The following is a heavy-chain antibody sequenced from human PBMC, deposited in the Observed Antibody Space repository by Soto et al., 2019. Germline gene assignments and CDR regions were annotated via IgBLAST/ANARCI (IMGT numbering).Heavy chain of an antibody. CDR2: TRNKANSYTT. V-gene: IGHV3-72*01. D-gene: IGHD5-12*01. J-gene: IGHJ4*02. CDR3: ARGDGYNGGY. CDR1: GFTFSDHY. Sequence: EVQLVESGGGLVQPGGSLRLSCAASGFTFSDHYMDWVRQAPGKGLEWVGRTRNKANSYTTEYAASVKGRFTISRDDSKNSLYLQMNRLKAEDTAVYYCARGDGYNGGYWGQGTLVTVSS.